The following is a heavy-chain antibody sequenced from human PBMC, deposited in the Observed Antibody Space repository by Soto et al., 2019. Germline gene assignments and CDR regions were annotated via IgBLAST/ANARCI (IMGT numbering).Heavy chain of an antibody. CDR1: GFTFSSYS. V-gene: IGHV3-48*02. Sequence: GGSLRLSCAASGFTFSSYSMNWVRQAPGKGLEWVSYISSSSSTIYYADSVKGRFTISRDNAKNSLYLQMNSLRDEDTAVYYCARDGVEMATISAFDIWGQGTMVTVSS. CDR2: ISSSSSTI. D-gene: IGHD5-12*01. J-gene: IGHJ3*02. CDR3: ARDGVEMATISAFDI.